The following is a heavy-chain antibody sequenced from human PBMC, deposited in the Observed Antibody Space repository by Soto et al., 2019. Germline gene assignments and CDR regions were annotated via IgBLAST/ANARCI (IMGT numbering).Heavy chain of an antibody. Sequence: EVQLVESGGGLVKPGGSLRLSCAASGFTFSSYSMNWVRQAPGKGLEWVSSISSSSSYIYYADSVKGRFTISRDNAKNSLYLQRNSLRAEDTAVYYCAREGSGSYVGAFDIWGQGTMVTVSS. CDR2: ISSSSSYI. D-gene: IGHD1-26*01. V-gene: IGHV3-21*01. CDR1: GFTFSSYS. J-gene: IGHJ3*02. CDR3: AREGSGSYVGAFDI.